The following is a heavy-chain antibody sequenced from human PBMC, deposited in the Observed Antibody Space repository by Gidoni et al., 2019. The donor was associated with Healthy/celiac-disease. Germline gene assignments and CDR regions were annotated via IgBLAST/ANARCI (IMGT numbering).Heavy chain of an antibody. CDR2: IYYSGST. V-gene: IGHV4-59*08. J-gene: IGHJ4*02. D-gene: IGHD4-17*01. CDR1: GGSISSYY. CDR3: ARHKGDYGGLTLFDY. Sequence: QVQLQASGPGLVKPSETLSLTCTVSGGSISSYYWSWIRQPPGKGLGWIGYIYYSGSTNYNPPLKSRVTISVDTSKNQFSLKLSSVTAADTAVYYCARHKGDYGGLTLFDYWGQGTLVTVSS.